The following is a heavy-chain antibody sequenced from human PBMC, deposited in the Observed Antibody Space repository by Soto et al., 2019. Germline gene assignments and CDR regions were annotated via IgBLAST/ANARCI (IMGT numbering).Heavy chain of an antibody. Sequence: PSETLSLTCTVSGGSISSGGYYWSWIRQHPGKGLEWIGYIYYSGGTYYNPSLKSRVTISVDTSKNQFSLKLSSVTAADTAVYYCARDLRLFSTNAPAVGWFDPWGQGTLVTVSS. D-gene: IGHD2-8*01. CDR3: ARDLRLFSTNAPAVGWFDP. CDR1: GGSISSGGYY. J-gene: IGHJ5*02. CDR2: IYYSGGT. V-gene: IGHV4-31*03.